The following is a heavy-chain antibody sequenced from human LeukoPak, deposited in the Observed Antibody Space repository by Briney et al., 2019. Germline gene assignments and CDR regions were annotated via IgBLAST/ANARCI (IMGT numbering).Heavy chain of an antibody. CDR2: IGGSDGNT. Sequence: SGGSLRLSCAASGFTFGSYAMSWVRQAPGKGLEWVSTIGGSDGNTFYADSVKGRFIISRDNSKNTLCLQLNSLRAEDTAVYYCAARPPIVVAGPFDYWGQGTLVTVSS. V-gene: IGHV3-23*01. CDR3: AARPPIVVAGPFDY. J-gene: IGHJ4*02. D-gene: IGHD6-19*01. CDR1: GFTFGSYA.